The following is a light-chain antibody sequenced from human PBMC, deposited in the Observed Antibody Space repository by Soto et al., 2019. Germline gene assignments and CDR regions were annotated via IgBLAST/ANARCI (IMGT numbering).Light chain of an antibody. CDR3: QQYGSSGT. Sequence: IALTQSPGPLSLSPGESAALSCRASQSVSNNYLAWYQQKPGQAPRRRIYGASSRATGIPDRLSGSGSGTDFTLTISRLEPEDFAVYYCQQYGSSGTFGQGTKVDIK. CDR1: QSVSNNY. CDR2: GAS. J-gene: IGKJ1*01. V-gene: IGKV3-20*01.